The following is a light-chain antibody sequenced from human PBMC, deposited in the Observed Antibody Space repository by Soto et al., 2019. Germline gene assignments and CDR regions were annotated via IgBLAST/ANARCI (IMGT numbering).Light chain of an antibody. CDR1: QSVSSW. J-gene: IGKJ2*01. CDR2: DAS. V-gene: IGKV1-5*02. Sequence: DIQVTQSPSTLSASVGDRVTIICRASQSVSSWLAWYQQKPGKAPKLLIYDASTLENGVPSSFSGSGSGTVFTLTISNLQPDDFATYYCQQYDRYSYTFGQGTKVDIK. CDR3: QQYDRYSYT.